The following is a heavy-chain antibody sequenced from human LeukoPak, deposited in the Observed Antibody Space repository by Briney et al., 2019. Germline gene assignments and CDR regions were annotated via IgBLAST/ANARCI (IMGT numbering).Heavy chain of an antibody. CDR2: INHSGSN. V-gene: IGHV4-34*01. J-gene: IGHJ1*01. D-gene: IGHD2-21*02. CDR1: GGSFSGYY. Sequence: SETLSLTCVVYGGSFSGYYWSWIRQPPGKGLEWIGEINHSGSNNYNPTLKSRVTISVDTSKNHFSLKLSSVTAADTAVYCCARLAYCGGDCYSHFQHWGQGTLVTVCS. CDR3: ARLAYCGGDCYSHFQH.